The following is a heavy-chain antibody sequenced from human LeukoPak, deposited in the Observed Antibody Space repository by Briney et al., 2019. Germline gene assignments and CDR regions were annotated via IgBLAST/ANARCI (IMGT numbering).Heavy chain of an antibody. V-gene: IGHV5-51*01. CDR2: IYPGDSDT. D-gene: IGHD6-13*01. CDR3: ARVSSSWFTRYYYYYMDV. CDR1: GYSFTSYW. J-gene: IGHJ6*03. Sequence: GESLKISCKGSGYSFTSYWIGWVRQMPGKGLEWMGTIYPGDSDTRYSPSFQGQVTISADKSISTAYLQWSSLKASDTAMYYCARVSSSWFTRYYYYYMDVWGKGTTVTVSS.